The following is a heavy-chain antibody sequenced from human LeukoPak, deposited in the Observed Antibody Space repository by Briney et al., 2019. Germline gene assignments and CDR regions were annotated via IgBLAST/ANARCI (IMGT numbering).Heavy chain of an antibody. V-gene: IGHV4-61*01. J-gene: IGHJ3*02. Sequence: SETLSLTCTVSGGSISSGGSYYWNWIRQSPGKGLEWIGYIYYSGKTDYNPSLKSRVTLSVDTSKNQFSLKLNSMTAADTALYYCARQVGGPGPFDIWGQGTKVTVSS. D-gene: IGHD3-10*01. CDR3: ARQVGGPGPFDI. CDR2: IYYSGKT. CDR1: GGSISSGGSYY.